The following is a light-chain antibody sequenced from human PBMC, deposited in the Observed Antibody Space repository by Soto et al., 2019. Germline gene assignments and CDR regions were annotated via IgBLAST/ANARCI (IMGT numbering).Light chain of an antibody. CDR2: EVS. V-gene: IGLV2-14*01. J-gene: IGLJ1*01. CDR3: SSYTTSSSYV. Sequence: QSALTQPASVSGSPGQSITSSCTGTSSDFGTYNYVSWYQQHPGKAPKLMIYEVSNRPSGVSNRFSGFKSGNTASLNISGLQAEDEADYYCSSYTTSSSYVFGTGTKLTVL. CDR1: SSDFGTYNY.